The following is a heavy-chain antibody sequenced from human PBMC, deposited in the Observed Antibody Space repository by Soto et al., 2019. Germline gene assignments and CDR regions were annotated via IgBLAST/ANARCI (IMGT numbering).Heavy chain of an antibody. V-gene: IGHV1-69*01. J-gene: IGHJ6*02. CDR2: IIPISSTA. Sequence: QVQLVQSGAEVKKPGSSVKVSCKASGGTFSSYAISWVRQAPGQGLEWMGGIIPISSTANYAQKFQGRVTITADESTSTAYMERSSLRSEDTAVYYCARSQGSSTSLEIYYYYYYGMDVWGQGTTVTVSS. CDR3: ARSQGSSTSLEIYYYYYYGMDV. CDR1: GGTFSSYA. D-gene: IGHD2-2*01.